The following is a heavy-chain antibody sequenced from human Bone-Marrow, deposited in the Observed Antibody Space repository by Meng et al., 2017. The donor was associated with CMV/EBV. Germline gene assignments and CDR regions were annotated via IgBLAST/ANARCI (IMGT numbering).Heavy chain of an antibody. CDR3: ARGRSDYFDY. Sequence: GGSLRLSCAASGFTVSSYAMHWVRQAPGKGLEWVAVISYDGTNKYYADSVKGRFTISRDSSKNTLYLQMNSLRAEDTAVYYCARGRSDYFDYWGQGTLVTVSS. CDR2: ISYDGTNK. J-gene: IGHJ4*02. V-gene: IGHV3-30-3*01. CDR1: GFTVSSYA.